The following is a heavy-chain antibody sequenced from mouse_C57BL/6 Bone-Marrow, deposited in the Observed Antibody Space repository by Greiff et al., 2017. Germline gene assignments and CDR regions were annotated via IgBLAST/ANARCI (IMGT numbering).Heavy chain of an antibody. CDR3: ARSVYYGNYPFAY. Sequence: QVQLQQPGAELVKPGASVKLSCKASSYTFTSYWMHWVKQRPGQGLEWIGMIHPNSGSTNYNEKFKSKATLTVDKSSSTAYMQLSSLTSEDSAVYYCARSVYYGNYPFAYWGQGTLVTVSA. CDR2: IHPNSGST. V-gene: IGHV1-64*01. J-gene: IGHJ3*01. CDR1: SYTFTSYW. D-gene: IGHD2-1*01.